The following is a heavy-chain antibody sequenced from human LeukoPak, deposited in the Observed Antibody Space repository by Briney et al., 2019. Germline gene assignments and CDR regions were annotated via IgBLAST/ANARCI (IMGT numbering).Heavy chain of an antibody. D-gene: IGHD4-23*01. CDR3: ARDSPTVAAFHYGMDV. J-gene: IGHJ6*02. CDR1: GYTFTSYY. Sequence: ASVKVSCKASGYTFTSYYMHWVRQAPGQGLEWMGIINPSGGSTSYAQKFQGRVTMTRDTSTSTVYMELSSLRSEDTAVYYCARDSPTVAAFHYGMDVWGQGTTVTVSS. CDR2: INPSGGST. V-gene: IGHV1-46*01.